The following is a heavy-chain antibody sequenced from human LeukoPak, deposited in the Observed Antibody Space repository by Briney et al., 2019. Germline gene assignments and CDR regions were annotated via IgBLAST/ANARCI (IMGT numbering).Heavy chain of an antibody. CDR3: ARQRAYNSSSWYPFDY. D-gene: IGHD6-13*01. CDR2: INHSGST. J-gene: IGHJ4*02. V-gene: IGHV4-34*01. Sequence: KPSETLSLTCAVYGGSFSGYYWSWIRQPPGKGLEWIGEINHSGSTNYNPSLKSRVTISVDTSKNQFSLKLSSVTAADTAVYYCARQRAYNSSSWYPFDYWGQGTLVTVSS. CDR1: GGSFSGYY.